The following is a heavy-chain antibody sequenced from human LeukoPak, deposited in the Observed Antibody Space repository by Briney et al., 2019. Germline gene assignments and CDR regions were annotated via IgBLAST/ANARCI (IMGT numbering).Heavy chain of an antibody. CDR3: AKDLLVVVAATYFDY. D-gene: IGHD2-15*01. V-gene: IGHV3-21*04. J-gene: IGHJ4*02. Sequence: GGSLRLSCAASGFTFSSYSMNWVRQAPGKGLEWVSSISSSSSYIYYADSVKGRFTISRDNAKNSLYLQMNSLRAEDTAVYYCAKDLLVVVAATYFDYWGQGTLVTVSS. CDR1: GFTFSSYS. CDR2: ISSSSSYI.